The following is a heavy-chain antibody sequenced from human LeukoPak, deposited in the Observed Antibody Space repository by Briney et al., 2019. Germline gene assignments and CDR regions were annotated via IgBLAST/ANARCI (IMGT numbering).Heavy chain of an antibody. Sequence: SETLSLTCAVYGGTFSGYYWSWIRQPPGKGLEWIGEINHSGSTNYNPSLKSRVTISVDTSKNQFSLKLSSVTAADTAVYYCARAKGYGDRYYFDYWGQGTLVTVSS. V-gene: IGHV4-34*01. CDR3: ARAKGYGDRYYFDY. CDR1: GGTFSGYY. J-gene: IGHJ4*02. D-gene: IGHD4-17*01. CDR2: INHSGST.